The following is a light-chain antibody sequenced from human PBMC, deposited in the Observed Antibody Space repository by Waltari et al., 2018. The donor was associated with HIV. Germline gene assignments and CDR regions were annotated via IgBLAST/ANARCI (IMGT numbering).Light chain of an antibody. CDR3: CSYTGTYTFV. V-gene: IGLV2-11*01. Sequence: HSALTQPRSVSGSPGQSVTISCSGASSDVGGYNYVSWYKQHPGKAPKVMIYEVNKRPSGVPDRFSGSKSGNTASLTISGLQAEDEADYYCCSYTGTYTFVFGGGTKLTVL. CDR2: EVN. J-gene: IGLJ2*01. CDR1: SSDVGGYNY.